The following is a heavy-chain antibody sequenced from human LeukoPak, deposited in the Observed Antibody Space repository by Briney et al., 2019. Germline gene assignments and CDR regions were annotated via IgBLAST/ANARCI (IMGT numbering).Heavy chain of an antibody. D-gene: IGHD2-2*01. V-gene: IGHV3-30-3*01. J-gene: IGHJ3*02. CDR2: ISYDGSNK. Sequence: GGSLRLSCTASGFTFSSYAMHWVRQAPGKGLEWVAVISYDGSNKYYADSVRGRFTISRDNSKNTPYLQMNSLRAEDTAVYYCAREGHCSSTSCQDAFDIWGQGAMVTVSS. CDR1: GFTFSSYA. CDR3: AREGHCSSTSCQDAFDI.